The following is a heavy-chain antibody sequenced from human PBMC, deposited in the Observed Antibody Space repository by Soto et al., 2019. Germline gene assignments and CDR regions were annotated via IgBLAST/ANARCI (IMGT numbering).Heavy chain of an antibody. J-gene: IGHJ6*01. V-gene: IGHV1-2*02. D-gene: IGHD3-16*01. CDR3: AKDSPGYGRYAAMDV. CDR2: IKPKSGDT. CDR1: VFTFSDVD. Sequence: GSVXGSFKSAVFTFSDVDSHFWRHAPGQGLEWMAWIKPKSGDTTYAQKFEDRVTMTSDKSISTVFMELRGLRSDDTAVYFCAKDSPGYGRYAAMDVWGQGPSVTVSS.